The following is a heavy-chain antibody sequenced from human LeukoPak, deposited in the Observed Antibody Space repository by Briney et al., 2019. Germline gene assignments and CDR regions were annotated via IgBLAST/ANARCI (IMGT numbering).Heavy chain of an antibody. CDR3: ARDSGPGYYDSSGSLGVSDY. Sequence: SVKVSCKASAGTFTSYTISWVRQAPGPGHEWMGRIIPILGIASYAQKFQGRVTITADKSTSTAYMELSSLRSEDTAVYYCARDSGPGYYDSSGSLGVSDYWGQGTLVTVSS. V-gene: IGHV1-69*04. CDR2: IIPILGIA. J-gene: IGHJ4*02. D-gene: IGHD3-22*01. CDR1: AGTFTSYT.